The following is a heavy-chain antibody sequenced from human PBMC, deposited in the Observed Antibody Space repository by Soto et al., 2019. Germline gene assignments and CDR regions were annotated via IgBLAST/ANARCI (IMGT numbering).Heavy chain of an antibody. CDR2: IYYSGSI. J-gene: IGHJ5*02. CDR1: GGSISSYY. D-gene: IGHD3-3*01. V-gene: IGHV4-59*01. Sequence: PSETLSLTCTVSGGSISSYYWSWIRQPPGKGLEWIGYIYYSGSINYNPSLKSRVTISVDTSKNQFSLKLSSVTAADTAVYYCARALPASRITIFGVVNLYWFDPWGQGTLVTVSS. CDR3: ARALPASRITIFGVVNLYWFDP.